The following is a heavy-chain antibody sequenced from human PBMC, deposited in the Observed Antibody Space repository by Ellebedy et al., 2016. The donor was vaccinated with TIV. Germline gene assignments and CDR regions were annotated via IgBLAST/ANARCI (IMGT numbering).Heavy chain of an antibody. D-gene: IGHD3-10*01. J-gene: IGHJ4*02. CDR3: ARVRAWFGEFDY. CDR1: GYTFTSYY. CDR2: INPSGGTT. Sequence: AASVKVSCKASGYTFTSYYMHWVRQAPGQGLEWMGIINPSGGTTSYAQKFQGRVTMTRDTSTSTVYMELSSLRSEDTAVYYCARVRAWFGEFDYWGQGALVTVSS. V-gene: IGHV1-46*01.